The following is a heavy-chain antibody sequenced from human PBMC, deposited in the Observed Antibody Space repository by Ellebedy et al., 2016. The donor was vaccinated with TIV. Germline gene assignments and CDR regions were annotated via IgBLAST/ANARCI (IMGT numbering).Heavy chain of an antibody. D-gene: IGHD2-2*01. J-gene: IGHJ6*03. CDR2: GYHSGST. CDR3: ARDGTVLVPAADMDV. Sequence: SETLSLTCTVSGYFISDGYYWGWIRPPPGKGLEWIGSGYHSGSTFYNPSLKSRVSISVDTTKHQFSLRLASVTAADTAVYYCARDGTVLVPAADMDVWGKGTTVTVSS. V-gene: IGHV4-38-2*02. CDR1: GYFISDGYY.